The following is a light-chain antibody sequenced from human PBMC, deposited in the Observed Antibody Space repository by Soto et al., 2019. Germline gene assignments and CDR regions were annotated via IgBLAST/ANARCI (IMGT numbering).Light chain of an antibody. J-gene: IGKJ1*01. CDR3: HQYNHWLTWT. CDR1: QSVSSN. V-gene: IGKV3-15*01. Sequence: IVMTQSPSTLSVSPGERATLSCRASQSVSSNLAWYQQKPGQAPRLLIYGASTRATGIPARFSGSGSGTEFTLTISSLQSEDFAVYYCHQYNHWLTWTFGQGTKVDIK. CDR2: GAS.